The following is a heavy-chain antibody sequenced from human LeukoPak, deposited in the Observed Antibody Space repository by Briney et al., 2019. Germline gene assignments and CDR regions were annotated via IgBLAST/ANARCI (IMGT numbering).Heavy chain of an antibody. V-gene: IGHV4-59*08. CDR3: ARHVLRGGKGFDV. Sequence: SETLSLTCNVSGGSISPNLWSWIRQPPGKGLEWIGYIQYSGNTHYNPSLESRVPISVDTSKNQVSLKLISVTAADTAVYYCARHVLRGGKGFDVWGQGTLVTVSS. CDR1: GGSISPNL. CDR2: IQYSGNT. D-gene: IGHD2-8*01. J-gene: IGHJ4*02.